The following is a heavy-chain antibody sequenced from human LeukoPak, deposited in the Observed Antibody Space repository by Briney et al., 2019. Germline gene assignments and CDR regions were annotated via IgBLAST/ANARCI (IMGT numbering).Heavy chain of an antibody. D-gene: IGHD2-21*02. CDR3: VRESAYCGGDCYSPRGDY. J-gene: IGHJ4*02. V-gene: IGHV3-74*03. Sequence: PGGSLRLSCAASGFTFSSFWMHWVRQTPGKGLVWVSRINGDGGSIKYADSVKGRFTMSRDNAKNTLFLQMNSLRAEDTALYYCVRESAYCGGDCYSPRGDYWGQGTLVTVSS. CDR1: GFTFSSFW. CDR2: INGDGGSI.